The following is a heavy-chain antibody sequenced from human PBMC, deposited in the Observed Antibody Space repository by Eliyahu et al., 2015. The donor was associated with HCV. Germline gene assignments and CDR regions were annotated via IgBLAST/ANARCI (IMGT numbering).Heavy chain of an antibody. Sequence: QVQLVQSGSELKKPGASVKVSCKASGYTFTTYAMNWLRQAPGQGLXWMGWXNTNTGNPTXAQGXTGRXVFSLDTXVSTAYLQISSRKAEDXAVYYCAREVLMGGPDNWFDPWGQGTLVTVSS. V-gene: IGHV7-4-1*02. CDR1: GYTFTTYA. CDR3: AREVLMGGPDNWFDP. J-gene: IGHJ5*02. D-gene: IGHD2-8*01. CDR2: XNTNTGNP.